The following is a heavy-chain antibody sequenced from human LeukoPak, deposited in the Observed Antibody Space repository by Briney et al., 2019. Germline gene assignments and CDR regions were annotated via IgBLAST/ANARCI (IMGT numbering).Heavy chain of an antibody. CDR1: GGSISSSSYY. CDR3: ARLADCSGTSCLDY. Sequence: SETLSLTCTVSGGSISSSSYYWGWIRQPPGKGLEWIGSIYYTGSTYYNPSLKSRVTIPVDTSKNQFSLKLSSVTAADTAVYYCARLADCSGTSCLDYWGQGTLVTVSS. J-gene: IGHJ4*02. CDR2: IYYTGST. D-gene: IGHD2-2*01. V-gene: IGHV4-39*01.